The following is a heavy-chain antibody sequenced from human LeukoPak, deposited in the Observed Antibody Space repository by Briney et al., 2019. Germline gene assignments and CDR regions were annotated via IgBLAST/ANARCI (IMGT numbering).Heavy chain of an antibody. V-gene: IGHV4-4*07. CDR1: GGSISSYY. CDR2: IYTSGST. CDR3: ARAGYYDFWSRAENYYGMDV. D-gene: IGHD3-3*01. Sequence: PSETLSLTCTVSGGSISSYYWSWIRQPAGKGLEWIGRIYTSGSTNYNPSLKSRVTMSVDTFKNQFSLKLSSVTAADTAVYYCARAGYYDFWSRAENYYGMDVWGQGTTVTVSS. J-gene: IGHJ6*02.